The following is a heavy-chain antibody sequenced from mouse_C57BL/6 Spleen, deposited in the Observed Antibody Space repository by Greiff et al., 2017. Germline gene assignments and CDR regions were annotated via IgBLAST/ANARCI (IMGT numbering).Heavy chain of an antibody. V-gene: IGHV1-5*01. Sequence: EVQLQQSGPVLARPGASVKMSCKPSGYTFTGYWMHWVKQRPGQGLEWIGAINPGNSGTSYNQKFKGKATLTAGNSSSTAYMELSSLTNEDSAVYYCTRWTYYGRSDYWGQGTTLTVSS. CDR1: GYTFTGYW. CDR2: INPGNSGT. CDR3: TRWTYYGRSDY. J-gene: IGHJ2*01. D-gene: IGHD1-1*01.